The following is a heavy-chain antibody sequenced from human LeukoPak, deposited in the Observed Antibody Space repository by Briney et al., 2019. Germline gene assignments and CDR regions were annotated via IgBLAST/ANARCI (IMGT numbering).Heavy chain of an antibody. CDR3: ARARDYGEDDY. CDR2: IYYSGST. D-gene: IGHD4-17*01. CDR1: GGSISSYY. V-gene: IGHV4-59*01. J-gene: IGHJ4*02. Sequence: SETLSLTCTVSGGSISSYYWSWIRQPPGKGLEWIGYIYYSGSTNYDPSPKSRVTISVDTSKHQFSLKLSSVTAADTAVYYCARARDYGEDDYWGQGTLVTVSS.